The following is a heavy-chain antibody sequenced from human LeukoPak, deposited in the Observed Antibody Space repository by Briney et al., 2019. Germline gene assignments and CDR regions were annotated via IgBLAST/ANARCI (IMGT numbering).Heavy chain of an antibody. D-gene: IGHD3-3*01. CDR3: ARVEESASFDP. CDR2: ISSSSSYI. V-gene: IGHV3-21*01. CDR1: EFSVGSNY. Sequence: PGGSLRLSCAASEFSVGSNYMNWVRQAPGKGLEWVSSISSSSSYIYYADSVKGRFTISRDNAKNSLYLQMNSLRAEDTAVYYCARVEESASFDPWGQGTLVTVSS. J-gene: IGHJ5*02.